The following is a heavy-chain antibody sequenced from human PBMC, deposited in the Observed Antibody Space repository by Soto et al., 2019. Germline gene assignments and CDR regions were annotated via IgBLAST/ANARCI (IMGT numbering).Heavy chain of an antibody. D-gene: IGHD3-16*01. V-gene: IGHV3-23*01. CDR2: FRESGGTT. CDR3: AKDSHWGIISPTHDY. J-gene: IGHJ4*02. Sequence: VHLSESGGGLVQPGGSLRLSCAASGFTFSSSAMSWVRQAPGKGLEWVATFRESGGTTHYADSVKGRFTISRDASKKMMNLKMNSLRAEDTAIYYCAKDSHWGIISPTHDYWGQGTRVTVSS. CDR1: GFTFSSSA.